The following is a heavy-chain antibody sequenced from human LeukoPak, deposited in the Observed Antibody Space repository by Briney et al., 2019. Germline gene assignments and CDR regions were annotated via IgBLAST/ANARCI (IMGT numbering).Heavy chain of an antibody. V-gene: IGHV1-46*01. CDR1: GYTFSSYY. CDR2: IRPIGDTT. J-gene: IGHJ4*02. Sequence: ASVKVSCKASGYTFSSYYMHWVRQAPGLGLEWMGIIRPIGDTTTYAQKFQGRVTMTRDTSTSTVYMELSSLRSEDTAMYYCARDRTHYYESSGYYSRWEYWGQGTLVTVSS. CDR3: ARDRTHYYESSGYYSRWEY. D-gene: IGHD3-22*01.